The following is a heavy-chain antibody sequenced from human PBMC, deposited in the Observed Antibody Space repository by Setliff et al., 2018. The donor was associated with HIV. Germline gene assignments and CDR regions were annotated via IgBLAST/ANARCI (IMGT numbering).Heavy chain of an antibody. D-gene: IGHD4-17*01. CDR1: GGSISSRNW. Sequence: PSETLSLTCAVSGGSISSRNWWSWVRQPPGKGLEWIGEIHHSDSTTYNPSLESRVTISVDTSKNQFSLKLTSMTAADTAVYYCARGGATVATRYFDLWGRGTLVTAPQ. CDR2: IHHSDST. V-gene: IGHV4-4*02. J-gene: IGHJ2*01. CDR3: ARGGATVATRYFDL.